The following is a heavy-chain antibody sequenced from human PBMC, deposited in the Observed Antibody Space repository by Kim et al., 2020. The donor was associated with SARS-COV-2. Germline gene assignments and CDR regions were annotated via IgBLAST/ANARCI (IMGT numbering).Heavy chain of an antibody. V-gene: IGHV3-23*01. Sequence: GGSLRLSCAASGFTFSSYAMSWVRQAPGKGLEWVSAISGSGGSTYYADSVKGRFTISRDNSKNTLYLQMNSLRAEDTAVYYCAKGTRMTTVTRDWFDPWGQGTLVTVSS. CDR3: AKGTRMTTVTRDWFDP. CDR1: GFTFSSYA. D-gene: IGHD4-4*01. CDR2: ISGSGGST. J-gene: IGHJ5*02.